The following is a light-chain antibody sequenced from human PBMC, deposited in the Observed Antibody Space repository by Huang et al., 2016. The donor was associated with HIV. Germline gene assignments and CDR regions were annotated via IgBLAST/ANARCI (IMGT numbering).Light chain of an antibody. CDR3: QQRKYWPPIT. CDR1: QSVNSY. Sequence: ETVLTQYPATLSLSPGERATLPCRASQSVNSYLAWYQQKPDQTPRLLIYDASNRATDIPARFSGSGSGKDFTLTISSLEPEDFAVYYCQQRKYWPPITFGQGTRLGIK. J-gene: IGKJ5*01. V-gene: IGKV3-11*01. CDR2: DAS.